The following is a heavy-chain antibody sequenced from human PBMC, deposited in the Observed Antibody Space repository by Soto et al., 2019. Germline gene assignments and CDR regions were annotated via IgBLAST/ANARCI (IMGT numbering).Heavy chain of an antibody. Sequence: QVPLVESGGGVVQPGRSLRLSCAASGFTFSSYGMHWVRQAPGKGLEWVAVISYDGGNKYYADSVKGRFTISRDNSKNTLYLQMNSLRAEDTAVYYCARAQLTGSGFDPWGQGTLVTVSS. J-gene: IGHJ5*02. V-gene: IGHV3-30*03. CDR3: ARAQLTGSGFDP. D-gene: IGHD3-10*01. CDR1: GFTFSSYG. CDR2: ISYDGGNK.